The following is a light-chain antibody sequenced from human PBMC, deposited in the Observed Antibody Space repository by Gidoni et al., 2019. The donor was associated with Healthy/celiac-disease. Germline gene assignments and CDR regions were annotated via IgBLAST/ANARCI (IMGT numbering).Light chain of an antibody. V-gene: IGKV3-11*01. CDR2: DAS. CDR3: QQRSNWWT. CDR1: QSVSSY. J-gene: IGKJ1*01. Sequence: EIVLTQAPATLSLSPGERATLSCRASQSVSSYLAWYKQKPGQAPRLLIYDASIRATGIPARFSGSVSGTDFTLTISSLEPEYFAVYYCQQRSNWWTFXXXTKVEIK.